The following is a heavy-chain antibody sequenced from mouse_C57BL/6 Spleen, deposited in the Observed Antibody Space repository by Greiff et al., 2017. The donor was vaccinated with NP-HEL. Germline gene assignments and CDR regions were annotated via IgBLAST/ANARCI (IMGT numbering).Heavy chain of an antibody. D-gene: IGHD4-1*01. CDR3: TRGRLGRGYAMDY. V-gene: IGHV1-5*01. Sequence: VHVKQSGTVLARPGASVKMSCKTSGYTFTSYWMHWVKQRPGQGLEWIGAIYPGNSDTSYNQKFKGKAKLTAVTSASTAYMELSSLTNEDSAVYYCTRGRLGRGYAMDYWGQGTSVTVSS. CDR2: IYPGNSDT. CDR1: GYTFTSYW. J-gene: IGHJ4*01.